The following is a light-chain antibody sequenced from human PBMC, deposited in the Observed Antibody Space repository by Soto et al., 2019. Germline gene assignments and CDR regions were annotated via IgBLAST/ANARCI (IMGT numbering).Light chain of an antibody. CDR2: GAS. CDR3: QQANSFPIT. CDR1: QSVSSSY. J-gene: IGKJ5*01. Sequence: IVLTQSPGTLSLSPGERATLSCRASQSVSSSYLAWYQQKPGQAPRLLIYGASSRATGIPDRFSGSGSGTDFTLTISSLQPEDCATYYCQQANSFPITFGQGTRLEI. V-gene: IGKV3-20*01.